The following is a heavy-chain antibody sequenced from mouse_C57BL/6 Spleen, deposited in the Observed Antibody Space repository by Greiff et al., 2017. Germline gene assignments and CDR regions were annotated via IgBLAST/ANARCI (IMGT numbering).Heavy chain of an antibody. CDR3: ARRIYYGSGYYAMDY. J-gene: IGHJ4*01. Sequence: QVQLQQPGAELVRPGSSVKLSCKASGYTFTSYWLDWVQQRPGQGLEWIGNIYPSDSETHYNHKFKDTATLTVDKASSTAYMQLSSLTSEDSAVYYCARRIYYGSGYYAMDYWGQGTSVTVSS. CDR2: IYPSDSET. CDR1: GYTFTSYW. V-gene: IGHV1-61*01. D-gene: IGHD2-1*01.